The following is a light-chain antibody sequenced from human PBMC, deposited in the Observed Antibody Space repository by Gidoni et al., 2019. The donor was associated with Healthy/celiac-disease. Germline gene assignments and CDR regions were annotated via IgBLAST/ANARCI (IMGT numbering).Light chain of an antibody. V-gene: IGKV4-1*01. J-gene: IGKJ2*01. Sequence: DIVMTQSPDSLAVSLGERATINCKSSRNLLYSSNNKNYLAWYQQKPGQPPKLLIYWASTRESGVPDRFSGSGSGTDFTLTISSLQAEDAAVYYCQQYYTTPTFGQGTKLEIK. CDR3: QQYYTTPT. CDR2: WAS. CDR1: RNLLYSSNNKNY.